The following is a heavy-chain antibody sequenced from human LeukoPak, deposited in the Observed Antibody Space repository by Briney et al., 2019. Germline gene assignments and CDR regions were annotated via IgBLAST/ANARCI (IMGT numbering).Heavy chain of an antibody. Sequence: SVKVSCKASGGTFSSYAISWVRQAPGQGLEWMGRIIPILGIANYAQKFQGRVTITADKSTSTAYMELSSLRAEDTAVYYCARDTCSSTSCYNDYWGQGTLVTVSS. J-gene: IGHJ4*02. CDR2: IIPILGIA. D-gene: IGHD2-2*02. CDR1: GGTFSSYA. V-gene: IGHV1-69*04. CDR3: ARDTCSSTSCYNDY.